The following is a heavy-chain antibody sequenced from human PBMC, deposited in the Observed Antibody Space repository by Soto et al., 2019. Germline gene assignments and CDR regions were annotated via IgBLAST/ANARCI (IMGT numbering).Heavy chain of an antibody. J-gene: IGHJ6*02. D-gene: IGHD1-20*01. CDR1: GDSITSIYH. CDR2: IYHSGTT. CDR3: ARTRDNNINYYYALDV. V-gene: IGHV4-38-2*01. Sequence: PSETLSLTCAVSGDSITSIYHWAWIRQPPGRGLEWVASIYHSGTTYYNPSLKSRVTISVDTSKNQFSLNLRSVTAADSAVYYCARTRDNNINYYYALDVWGPGTTVTVSS.